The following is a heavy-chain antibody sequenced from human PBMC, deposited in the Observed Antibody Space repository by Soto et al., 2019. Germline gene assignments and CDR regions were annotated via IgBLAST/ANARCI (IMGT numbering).Heavy chain of an antibody. CDR1: GFTFSSYA. J-gene: IGHJ4*02. CDR3: ARRSSSWYFDY. D-gene: IGHD6-13*01. Sequence: PGXSLRLSCAASGFTFSSYAINWVVQAPGKGLEWVSVISGSDGSTYYADSVKGRFTISRDNSKNTLNLQMKSLRAEDTAVYYCARRSSSWYFDYWGQGTLVTVSS. V-gene: IGHV3-23*01. CDR2: ISGSDGST.